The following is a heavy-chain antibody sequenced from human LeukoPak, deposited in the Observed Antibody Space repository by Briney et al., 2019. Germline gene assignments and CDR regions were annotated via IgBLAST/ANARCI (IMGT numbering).Heavy chain of an antibody. V-gene: IGHV4-59*01. J-gene: IGHJ5*02. CDR2: IYYSGST. Sequence: SETLSLTCTVSGGSIRSYYWSWIRQPPGKGLEWIGYIYYSGSTNYNPSLKSRVTISLDTSKSQFSLKLTSVTAADTAVYYCARAPIPYDRSRTDYRFDPWGQGTLVTVAS. CDR1: GGSIRSYY. CDR3: ARAPIPYDRSRTDYRFDP. D-gene: IGHD3-16*01.